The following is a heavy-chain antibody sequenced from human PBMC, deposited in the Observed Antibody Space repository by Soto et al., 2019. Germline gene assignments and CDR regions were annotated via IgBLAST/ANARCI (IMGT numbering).Heavy chain of an antibody. V-gene: IGHV3-30*18. Sequence: GGSLRLSCAASGFTLSSYGMHWVRQAPGKGLEWVAVISYDGSNKYYADSVKGRFTISRDNSKNTLYLQMNSLRAEDTAVYYCAKGRYYYDSSGYYDYWGQGTLVTVSS. J-gene: IGHJ4*02. CDR1: GFTLSSYG. CDR3: AKGRYYYDSSGYYDY. CDR2: ISYDGSNK. D-gene: IGHD3-22*01.